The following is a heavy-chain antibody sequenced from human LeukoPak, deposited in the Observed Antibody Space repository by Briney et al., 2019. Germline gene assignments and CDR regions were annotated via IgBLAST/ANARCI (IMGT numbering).Heavy chain of an antibody. CDR3: AKVGVAAAGPFDY. CDR2: ISSTSTYI. D-gene: IGHD6-13*01. J-gene: IGHJ4*02. CDR1: GFTFSSYS. V-gene: IGHV3-21*04. Sequence: GGSLRLSCAASGFTFSSYSMNWVRQAPGKGLEWVSSISSTSTYIYYADSVKGRFTISRDNAKNSLYLQMNSLRAEDTALYYCAKVGVAAAGPFDYWGQGTLVTVSS.